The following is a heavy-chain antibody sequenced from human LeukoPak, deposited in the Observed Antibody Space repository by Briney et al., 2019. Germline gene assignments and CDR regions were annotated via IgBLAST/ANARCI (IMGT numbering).Heavy chain of an antibody. CDR1: GFTFDDYG. V-gene: IGHV3-20*01. D-gene: IGHD6-13*01. CDR3: ARHSSSWYYQEYYYYGMDV. J-gene: IGHJ6*02. Sequence: PGGSLRLSCAASGFTFDDYGMSWVRQAPGKGLGWVSGINWNGGSTGYADSVKGRFTISRDNAKNSLYLQMNSLRAEDTALYHCARHSSSWYYQEYYYYGMDVWGQGTTVTVFS. CDR2: INWNGGST.